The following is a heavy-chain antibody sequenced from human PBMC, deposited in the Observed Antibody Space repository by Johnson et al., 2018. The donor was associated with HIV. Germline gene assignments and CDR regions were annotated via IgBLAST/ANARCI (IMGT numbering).Heavy chain of an antibody. CDR2: ISYDGSNK. CDR1: GFTFSNNA. V-gene: IGHV3-30*04. CDR3: AKDGGSYWGAFDI. D-gene: IGHD1-26*01. Sequence: QVQLVESGGGLVQPGGSLRLSCAASGFTFSNNAMSWVRQAPGKGLEWVAVISYDGSNKYYADSVKGRFTISRDNSKNTLYLQMNSLRAEDTAVYYCAKDGGSYWGAFDIWGQGTMVTVSS. J-gene: IGHJ3*02.